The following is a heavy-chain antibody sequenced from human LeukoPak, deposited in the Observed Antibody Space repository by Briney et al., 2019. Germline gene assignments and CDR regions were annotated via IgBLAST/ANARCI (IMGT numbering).Heavy chain of an antibody. CDR2: IYHSGST. CDR1: GGSISSSNW. V-gene: IGHV4-4*02. Sequence: SETLSLTCAVSGGSISSSNWWSWVRQPPGKGLEWIGEIYHSGSTNYNPSLKSRVTISVDTSKNQFSLKLSSVTAADTAVYYCARHQYSGTVDYWGQGTLVTVSS. J-gene: IGHJ4*02. CDR3: ARHQYSGTVDY. D-gene: IGHD6-13*01.